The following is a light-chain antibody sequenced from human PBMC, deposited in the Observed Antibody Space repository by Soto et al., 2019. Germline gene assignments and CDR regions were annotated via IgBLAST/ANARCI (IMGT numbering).Light chain of an antibody. J-gene: IGKJ5*01. V-gene: IGKV1-9*01. CDR2: EVS. CDR3: HHLNGYPIT. CDR1: QGVSSH. Sequence: IQLTQFPSSLSASVGDRVTITCRASQGVSSHLAWHQQKPGKAPKLLIYEVSTLQSGVPSRFSGSVSGTDFTLTISSPQPEDFATYYCHHLNGYPITFGQGTRLEIK.